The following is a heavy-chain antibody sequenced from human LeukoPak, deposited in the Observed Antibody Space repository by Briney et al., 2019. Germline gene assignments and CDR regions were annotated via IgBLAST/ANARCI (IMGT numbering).Heavy chain of an antibody. CDR1: GFTFSSYS. CDR2: ISSSSSYI. D-gene: IGHD2-2*01. V-gene: IGHV3-21*01. CDR3: ARDFYCSSTSCYGNDAFDI. J-gene: IGHJ3*02. Sequence: PGGSLRLSCAASGFTFSSYSMNWVRQAPGQGLAWVSSISSSSSYIYYADSVKGRFTSSRDNAKNSLYLQMNSLRAEDTAVYYCARDFYCSSTSCYGNDAFDIWGQGTMVTVSS.